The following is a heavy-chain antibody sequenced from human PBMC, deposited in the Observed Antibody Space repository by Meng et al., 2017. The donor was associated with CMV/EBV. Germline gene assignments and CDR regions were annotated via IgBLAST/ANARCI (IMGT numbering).Heavy chain of an antibody. J-gene: IGHJ5*02. Sequence: KASGYTFPTSGRSWVRQAPGQGLEWIGWIGAYNGNTNCAQKYQDRVTLTTDSPTATAYMELRSLRSDDTAVYYCTRDSVAVRPGGFDPWGQGTLVTVSS. CDR1: GYTFPTSG. CDR2: IGAYNGNT. CDR3: TRDSVAVRPGGFDP. D-gene: IGHD6-6*01. V-gene: IGHV1-18*01.